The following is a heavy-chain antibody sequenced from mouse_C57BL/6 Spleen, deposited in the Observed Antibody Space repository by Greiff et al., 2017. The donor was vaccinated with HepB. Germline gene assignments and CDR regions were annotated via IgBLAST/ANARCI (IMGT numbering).Heavy chain of an antibody. CDR1: GYTFTDYN. J-gene: IGHJ1*03. V-gene: IGHV1-22*01. D-gene: IGHD2-1*01. CDR3: ARNYGNGYFDV. CDR2: INPNNGGT. Sequence: EVQLQQSGPELVKPGASVKMSCKASGYTFTDYNMHWVKQSHGKSLEWIGYINPNNGGTSYNQKFKGKAKLTVNMSSSTAYMELRSLTSEDSAVYYCARNYGNGYFDVWGTGTTVTVSS.